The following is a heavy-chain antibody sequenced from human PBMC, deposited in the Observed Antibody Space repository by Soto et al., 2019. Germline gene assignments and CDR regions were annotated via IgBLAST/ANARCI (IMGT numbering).Heavy chain of an antibody. Sequence: QVQLVQSGAEVKKPGSSVKVSCKAYGGSFRGYAVSWVRQAPGQGLEWVGGIIPNFGTSNYAQKFQGRVNIIADESRTTTYMELSSLRSDDTAFYYCARERPDDYGDYGSDYWGQGTLVTVSS. J-gene: IGHJ4*02. V-gene: IGHV1-69*01. CDR2: IIPNFGTS. D-gene: IGHD4-17*01. CDR3: ARERPDDYGDYGSDY. CDR1: GGSFRGYA.